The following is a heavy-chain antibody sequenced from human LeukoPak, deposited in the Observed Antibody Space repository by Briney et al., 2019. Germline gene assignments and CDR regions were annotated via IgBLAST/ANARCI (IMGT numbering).Heavy chain of an antibody. Sequence: GGSLRLSCAASGFTFSSYAMHWVRQAPGKGLEWVAVISYDGSNKYYADSVKGRFTISRDNSKNTLYLQMNSLRAEDTAVYYCARAMRRELLQYYYYMDVWGKGTTVTVSS. D-gene: IGHD1-26*01. CDR1: GFTFSSYA. J-gene: IGHJ6*03. CDR2: ISYDGSNK. CDR3: ARAMRRELLQYYYYMDV. V-gene: IGHV3-30*04.